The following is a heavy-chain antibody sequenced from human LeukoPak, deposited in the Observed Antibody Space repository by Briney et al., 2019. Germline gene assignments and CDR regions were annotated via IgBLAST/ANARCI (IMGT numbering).Heavy chain of an antibody. CDR2: INPNSGGT. CDR1: GYTFTGYY. D-gene: IGHD3-22*01. Sequence: GASVKVSCKASGYTFTGYYMHWVRQAPGQGLEWMGWINPNSGGTNYAQKFQGRVTMTRDTSISTAYMELSRLRSDDTAVYYCARDSGYYYDSSGYYRKGPFDYWGQGTLVTVCS. CDR3: ARDSGYYYDSSGYYRKGPFDY. V-gene: IGHV1-2*02. J-gene: IGHJ4*02.